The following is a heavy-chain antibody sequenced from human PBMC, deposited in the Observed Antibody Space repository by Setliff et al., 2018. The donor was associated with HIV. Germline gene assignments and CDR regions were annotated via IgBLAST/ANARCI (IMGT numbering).Heavy chain of an antibody. CDR2: INHSGST. V-gene: IGHV4-34*01. CDR3: ARGGLGVVGAIDY. J-gene: IGHJ4*02. D-gene: IGHD2-15*01. Sequence: PSETLSLTCAVYGGSLSGYYWSWIRQPPGKGLEWFGEINHSGSTNYNPSLKSRVTISVDTSKNQFSLKLSSATAADTAVYYCARGGLGVVGAIDYWSQGTLVTVSS. CDR1: GGSLSGYY.